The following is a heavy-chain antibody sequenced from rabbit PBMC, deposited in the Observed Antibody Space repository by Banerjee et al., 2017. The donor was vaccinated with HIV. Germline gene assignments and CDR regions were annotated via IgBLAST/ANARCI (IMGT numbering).Heavy chain of an antibody. CDR3: ARDAGSSNAREYFNL. CDR2: INTISGDT. V-gene: IGHV1S45*01. D-gene: IGHD4-2*01. J-gene: IGHJ4*01. Sequence: QEQLKETGGGLVQPGGTLTLTCTASGFTISSDYDMCWVRQAPGKGLEWIACINTISGDTVYATWAKGRFTISKASWTTVTLQMTSLTAADTATYFCARDAGSSNAREYFNLWGPGTLVTVS. CDR1: GFTISSDYD.